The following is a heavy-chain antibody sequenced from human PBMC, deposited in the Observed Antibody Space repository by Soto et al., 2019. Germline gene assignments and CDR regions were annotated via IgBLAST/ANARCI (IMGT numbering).Heavy chain of an antibody. J-gene: IGHJ4*02. Sequence: SETLSLTCAVYGGSFSGYYWTWIRQPPGTGLEWIGEINHSGSTYYNPSLKSRVTISIDRSKNQFSLKLSSVTAADTAVHYCARVPDYWGQGILVNVSS. D-gene: IGHD2-2*01. CDR1: GGSFSGYY. V-gene: IGHV4-34*01. CDR3: ARVPDY. CDR2: INHSGST.